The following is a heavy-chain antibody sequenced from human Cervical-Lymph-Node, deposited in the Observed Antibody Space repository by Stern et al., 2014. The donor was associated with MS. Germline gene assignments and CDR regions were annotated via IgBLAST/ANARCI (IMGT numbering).Heavy chain of an antibody. CDR3: AKGSSIGGNRYAMDV. V-gene: IGHV3-23*01. CDR1: GFSFSTYA. J-gene: IGHJ6*02. Sequence: EVQLLESGGGLVQPGGSLRLSCTASGFSFSTYAMTWVRQTPGKGLELVSGISGGGGSTYYADSAKGRFTISRDNSKNTLNLQMNSLRVEDTAVYYCAKGSSIGGNRYAMDVWGQGTTVTVSS. CDR2: ISGGGGST. D-gene: IGHD4-23*01.